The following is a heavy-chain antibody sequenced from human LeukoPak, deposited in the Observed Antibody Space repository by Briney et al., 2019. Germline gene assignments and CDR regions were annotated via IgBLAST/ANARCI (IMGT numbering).Heavy chain of an antibody. D-gene: IGHD1-1*01. Sequence: SETLSLTCTVSGGSISSYYWSWIRQPPGKGLEWIGYIYYSGSTNYNPSLKSRVTISVDTSKNQFSLKLSSVTAADTAVYYCAGRKNPGAYNSWGQGTLVTVSS. J-gene: IGHJ4*02. CDR1: GGSISSYY. V-gene: IGHV4-59*01. CDR3: AGRKNPGAYNS. CDR2: IYYSGST.